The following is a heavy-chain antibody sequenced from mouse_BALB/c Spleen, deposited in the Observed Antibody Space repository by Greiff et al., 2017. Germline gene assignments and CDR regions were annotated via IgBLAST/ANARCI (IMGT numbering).Heavy chain of an antibody. CDR1: GFTFSSYA. V-gene: IGHV5-9-4*01. D-gene: IGHD2-1*01. CDR2: ISSGGSYT. Sequence: DVKLQESGGGLVKPGGSLKLSCAASGFTFSSYAMSWVRQSPEKRLEWVAEISSGGSYTYYPDTVTGRFTIARDNAKNTLYLEMRSLRSEDTAMYYCASYYGNYYAMDYWGQGTSVTVSS. CDR3: ASYYGNYYAMDY. J-gene: IGHJ4*01.